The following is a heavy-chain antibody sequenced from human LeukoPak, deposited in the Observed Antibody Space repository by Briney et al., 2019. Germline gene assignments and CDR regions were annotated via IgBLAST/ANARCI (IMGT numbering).Heavy chain of an antibody. CDR1: GGSISSGGYS. Sequence: SETLSLTCAVSGGSISSGGYSWSWIRQPPGKGLEWIGYIYYSGSTYYNPSLKSRVTISADTSKNQFSLKLSSVTAADTAVYYCARSLTAAGPYNWFDPWGQGTLVTVSS. J-gene: IGHJ5*02. V-gene: IGHV4-30-4*07. D-gene: IGHD6-13*01. CDR3: ARSLTAAGPYNWFDP. CDR2: IYYSGST.